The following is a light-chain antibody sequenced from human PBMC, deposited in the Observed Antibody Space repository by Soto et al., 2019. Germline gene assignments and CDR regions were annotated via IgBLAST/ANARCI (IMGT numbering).Light chain of an antibody. Sequence: LRMTQSPSSLSASTGDRVTITCRASQDIRGYLAWYQQKPGKAPNLLVYSASTLQSGVPSTFSASGSGTDFTLTISYLQSEDFATYYCQQYYSHPRTFGQGTKVEIK. CDR3: QQYYSHPRT. CDR1: QDIRGY. V-gene: IGKV1-8*01. J-gene: IGKJ1*01. CDR2: SAS.